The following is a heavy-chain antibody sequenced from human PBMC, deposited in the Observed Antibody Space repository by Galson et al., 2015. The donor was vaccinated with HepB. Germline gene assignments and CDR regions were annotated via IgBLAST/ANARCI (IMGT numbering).Heavy chain of an antibody. Sequence: SLRLSCAASGFTFSSYSMNWVRQAPGKGLEWVSSISSSSSYIYYADSVKGRFTISRDNAKNSLYLQMNSLRAEDTAVYYCARVLPRGGAVAGRAPVVWFDPWGQGTLVTVSS. V-gene: IGHV3-21*01. CDR1: GFTFSSYS. D-gene: IGHD6-19*01. CDR3: ARVLPRGGAVAGRAPVVWFDP. J-gene: IGHJ5*02. CDR2: ISSSSSYI.